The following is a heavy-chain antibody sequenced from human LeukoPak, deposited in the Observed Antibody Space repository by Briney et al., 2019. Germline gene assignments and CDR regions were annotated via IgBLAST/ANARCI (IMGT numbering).Heavy chain of an antibody. J-gene: IGHJ6*03. CDR3: ARGGYDILTGYSPYYYYYMHV. CDR1: GGTFSSYA. V-gene: IGHV1-69*06. D-gene: IGHD3-9*01. CDR2: IIPIFGTA. Sequence: ASVKVSCKASGGTFSSYAISWVRQAPGQGLEWMGGIIPIFGTANYAQKFQGRVTITANKSTSTAYMELSSLRSEDTAVYYCARGGYDILTGYSPYYYYYMHVWGKGTTVTVSS.